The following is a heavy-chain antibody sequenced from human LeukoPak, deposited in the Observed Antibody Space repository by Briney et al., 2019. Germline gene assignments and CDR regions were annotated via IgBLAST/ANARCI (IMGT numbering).Heavy chain of an antibody. V-gene: IGHV3-30*18. Sequence: GGSLRLSCAASGFTFSSYGMYWVRQAPGKGLEWVALISYDGSNKNYAESVKGRFTISRDNSKNTLYLQMNSLRAEDTAVYYCAKGHRSIQLWHWWFFDYWGQGTLVTVSS. J-gene: IGHJ4*02. CDR2: ISYDGSNK. CDR3: AKGHRSIQLWHWWFFDY. CDR1: GFTFSSYG. D-gene: IGHD5-18*01.